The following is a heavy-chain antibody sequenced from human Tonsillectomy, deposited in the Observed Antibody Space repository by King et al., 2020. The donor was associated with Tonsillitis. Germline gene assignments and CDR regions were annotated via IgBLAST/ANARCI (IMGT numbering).Heavy chain of an antibody. D-gene: IGHD4-17*01. Sequence: VQLVESGGGVVQPGRSLRLSCAASGFTFSSYAMHWFRQAPGKGLEWGALISFDGSNKEYADTAKGRFTISRDNSKNRLYLQMNSLRAEDTAVYYCARRDGALDYYYYGMDVWGQGTTVTVSS. CDR2: ISFDGSNK. V-gene: IGHV3-30-3*01. CDR3: ARRDGALDYYYYGMDV. CDR1: GFTFSSYA. J-gene: IGHJ6*02.